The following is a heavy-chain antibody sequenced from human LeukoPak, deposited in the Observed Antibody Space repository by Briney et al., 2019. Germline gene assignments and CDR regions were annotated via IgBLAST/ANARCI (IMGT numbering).Heavy chain of an antibody. CDR2: IYYSGST. D-gene: IGHD3-9*01. CDR3: ARAYDILTGYLDHGAFDI. V-gene: IGHV4-30-4*08. CDR1: GYSISRGYY. Sequence: PSETLSLTCAVSGYSISRGYYWSWIRQPPGKGLEWIGYIYYSGSTYYNPSLKSRVTISVDTSKNQFSLKLSSVTAADTAVYYCARAYDILTGYLDHGAFDIWGQGTMVTVSS. J-gene: IGHJ3*02.